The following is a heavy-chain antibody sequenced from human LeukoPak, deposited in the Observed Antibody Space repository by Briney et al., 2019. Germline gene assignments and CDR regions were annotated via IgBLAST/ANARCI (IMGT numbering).Heavy chain of an antibody. CDR2: IIPIFGTA. D-gene: IGHD3/OR15-3a*01. V-gene: IGHV1-69*06. CDR1: GGTFSSYA. CDR3: ARGSEYRYDFTGRGRTKSRLDY. J-gene: IGHJ4*02. Sequence: SVKVSCKASGGTFSSYAISWVRQAPGQGLEWMGGIIPIFGTANYAQKFQGRVTITADKSTSTAYMELSSLRSEDTAVYYCARGSEYRYDFTGRGRTKSRLDYWGQGTLVTVSS.